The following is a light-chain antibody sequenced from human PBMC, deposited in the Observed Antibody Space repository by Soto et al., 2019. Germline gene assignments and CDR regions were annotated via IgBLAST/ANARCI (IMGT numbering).Light chain of an antibody. Sequence: EIVLTQSPATLSLSPGERATLSCRASQSVRSNLAGYHQKQGRSPTLLIYGASTSATGIPARFSGSGCGTQSNFTITSIKSEYYAVSYCQQYNNGPPAWTFGQGTKVDIK. CDR1: QSVRSN. CDR2: GAS. J-gene: IGKJ1*01. V-gene: IGKV3-15*01. CDR3: QQYNNGPPAWT.